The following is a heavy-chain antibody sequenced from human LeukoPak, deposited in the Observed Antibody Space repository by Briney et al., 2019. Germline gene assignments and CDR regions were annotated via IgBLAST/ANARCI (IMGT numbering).Heavy chain of an antibody. CDR1: GYTFTSYG. D-gene: IGHD3-3*01. CDR3: AREYYDFWSGYRLGYYYGMDV. V-gene: IGHV1-18*01. Sequence: ASVKVSCTASGYTFTSYGISWVRQAPGQGLEWMGWISAYNGNTNYAQKLQGRVTMTTDTSTSTAYMELRSLRSDDTAVYYCAREYYDFWSGYRLGYYYGMDVWGQGTTVTVSS. CDR2: ISAYNGNT. J-gene: IGHJ6*02.